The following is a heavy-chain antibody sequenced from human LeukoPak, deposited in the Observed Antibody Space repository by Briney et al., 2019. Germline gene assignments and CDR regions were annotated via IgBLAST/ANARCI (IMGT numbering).Heavy chain of an antibody. Sequence: GASVKVSCKASGYTFTGYYMHWVRQAPGQGLEWMGWINPNSGGTNYAQKFQGRVTMTRDTSISTAYMELSRLRSDDTAVYYCATSPLIVGATSPVYYFDYWGQGTLVTVSS. D-gene: IGHD1-26*01. CDR3: ATSPLIVGATSPVYYFDY. J-gene: IGHJ4*02. CDR1: GYTFTGYY. V-gene: IGHV1-2*02. CDR2: INPNSGGT.